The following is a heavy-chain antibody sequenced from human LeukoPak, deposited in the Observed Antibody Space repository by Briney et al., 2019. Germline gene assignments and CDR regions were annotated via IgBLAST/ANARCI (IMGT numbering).Heavy chain of an antibody. V-gene: IGHV3-23*01. CDR3: AKGSNWILFDD. J-gene: IGHJ4*02. CDR1: GFTFTTYG. D-gene: IGHD2-2*03. Sequence: GGSLRLSCSASGFTFTTYGMNWVRQAPGKGLEWVSGIGGSGVRTYYADSVKGRFTISRDNSRNTVYLQMKSLRDEDTAVYYCAKGSNWILFDDWGQGTLVTVSS. CDR2: IGGSGVRT.